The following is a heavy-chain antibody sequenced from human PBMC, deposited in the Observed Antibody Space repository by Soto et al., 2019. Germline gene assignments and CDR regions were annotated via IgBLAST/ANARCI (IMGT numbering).Heavy chain of an antibody. V-gene: IGHV3-9*01. CDR3: VKGTLFGVSVRHLDY. J-gene: IGHJ4*02. CDR1: GFNFGDYH. Sequence: EMHLVESGGGLAQPGRSLRLSCAASGFNFGDYHMHWVRQAPGKGLEWVSSISWNSGNLGYADSVKGRFTISRNNAKNSLYLQMNSLRREDTALYYCVKGTLFGVSVRHLDYWGQGTLVTVSS. CDR2: ISWNSGNL. D-gene: IGHD2-8*01.